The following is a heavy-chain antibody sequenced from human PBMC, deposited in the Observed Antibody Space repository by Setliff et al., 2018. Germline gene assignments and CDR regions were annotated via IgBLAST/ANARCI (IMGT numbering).Heavy chain of an antibody. CDR1: GDSINSGTYY. Sequence: SETLSLTCSVSGDSINSGTYYWSWFRQSAGKGLEWIGRIYTGGSTKYNPSLKSRVTISGDTSKNQFSLKLSSVTAADTAVYYCARDHGYYGMDVWGQGTTVTVSS. J-gene: IGHJ6*02. CDR2: IYTGGST. CDR3: ARDHGYYGMDV. V-gene: IGHV4-61*02.